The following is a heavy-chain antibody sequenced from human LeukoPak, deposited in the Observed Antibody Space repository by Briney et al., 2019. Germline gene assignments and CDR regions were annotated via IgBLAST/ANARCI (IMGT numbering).Heavy chain of an antibody. CDR2: IYYSGST. Sequence: SETLSLTCTVSGGSISSYYWSWIRQPPGKGLEWIGYIYYSGSTNYNPSLKSRVTISVDTSKNQFSLKLSSVTAADTAVCYCAREVGYFGSSFDYWGQGTLVTVSS. D-gene: IGHD6-6*01. J-gene: IGHJ4*02. CDR3: AREVGYFGSSFDY. V-gene: IGHV4-59*01. CDR1: GGSISSYY.